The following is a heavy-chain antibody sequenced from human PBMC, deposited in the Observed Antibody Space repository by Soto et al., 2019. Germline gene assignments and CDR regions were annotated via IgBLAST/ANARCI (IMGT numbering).Heavy chain of an antibody. V-gene: IGHV2-5*02. CDR3: AHSRCGGDCLRSYSSHYYYGMDV. Sequence: QITLKESGPTLVKATQTLTLTCTFSGFSLSTGGVGVGWIRQPPGKALEWLALIYWDDDKRYSPSLKSRLTVPKDTSKHQVVLTMTNMDPVDTATYYCAHSRCGGDCLRSYSSHYYYGMDVWGQGTTVTVSS. D-gene: IGHD2-21*02. J-gene: IGHJ6*02. CDR2: IYWDDDK. CDR1: GFSLSTGGVG.